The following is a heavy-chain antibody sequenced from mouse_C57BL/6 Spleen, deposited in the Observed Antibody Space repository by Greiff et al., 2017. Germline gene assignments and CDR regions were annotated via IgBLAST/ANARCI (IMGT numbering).Heavy chain of an antibody. Sequence: QVQLKQSGPELVKPGASVKISCKASGYAFSSSWMNWVKQRPGKGLEWIGRIYPGDGDTNYNGKFKGKATLTADKSSSTAYMQLSSLTSEDSAVYFCARTSSGYLYAMDYWGQGTSVTVSS. CDR2: IYPGDGDT. CDR1: GYAFSSSW. D-gene: IGHD3-2*02. J-gene: IGHJ4*01. V-gene: IGHV1-82*01. CDR3: ARTSSGYLYAMDY.